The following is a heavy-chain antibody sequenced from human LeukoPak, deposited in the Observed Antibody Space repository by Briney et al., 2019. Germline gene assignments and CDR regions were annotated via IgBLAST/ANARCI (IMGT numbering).Heavy chain of an antibody. D-gene: IGHD3-22*01. CDR2: ISAYNGNT. J-gene: IGHJ3*02. CDR3: ASLKNYYDSSGYLVTDAFDI. V-gene: IGHV1-18*01. Sequence: ASVKVSCKASGYTFTSYGISWVRQAPGQGLEWMGWISAYNGNTNYEQKLQGRVTMTTDTSTSTAYMELRGLRSDDTAVYYCASLKNYYDSSGYLVTDAFDIWGQGTMVTVSS. CDR1: GYTFTSYG.